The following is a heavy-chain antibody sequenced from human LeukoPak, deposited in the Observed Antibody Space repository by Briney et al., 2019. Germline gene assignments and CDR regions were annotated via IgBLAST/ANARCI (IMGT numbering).Heavy chain of an antibody. Sequence: PSETLSLTCTVSGGSLSSGGYYWSWIRQHPGKGLEWIGYIYYSGSTYYNPSLKSRVTISVDTSKNQFSLKLSSATAADTAVYYCASGFYYYDSSGYYADAFDIWGQGTMVTVSS. CDR1: GGSLSSGGYY. D-gene: IGHD3-22*01. CDR3: ASGFYYYDSSGYYADAFDI. V-gene: IGHV4-31*03. J-gene: IGHJ3*02. CDR2: IYYSGST.